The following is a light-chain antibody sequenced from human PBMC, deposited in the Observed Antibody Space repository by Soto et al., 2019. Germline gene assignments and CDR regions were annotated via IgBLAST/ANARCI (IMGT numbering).Light chain of an antibody. CDR1: QSINNW. Sequence: DIQMTQSPSTLSASVGDRVTITCRASQSINNWLAWYQQKPGKAPKLLIYKASNLDIGVPSRFSDSGSGTQLTLAISGLQSDDFATYYCQQYDAYWTFDQGTKVEIK. J-gene: IGKJ1*01. CDR3: QQYDAYWT. CDR2: KAS. V-gene: IGKV1-5*03.